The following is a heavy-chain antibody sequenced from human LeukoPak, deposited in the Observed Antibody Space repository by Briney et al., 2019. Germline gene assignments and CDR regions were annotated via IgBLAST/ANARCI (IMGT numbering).Heavy chain of an antibody. Sequence: PGGSLRLSCAASGFTFSTYAMSWVRQAPGKGLEWVSGISGSGGSTYYADSVQGRFTISRDNSKNTLYLQMSSLRGEDTAVYYCAKTSRVVPAAILSADFDYWGQGTLVIVSS. CDR3: AKTSRVVPAAILSADFDY. CDR1: GFTFSTYA. D-gene: IGHD2-2*01. J-gene: IGHJ4*02. V-gene: IGHV3-23*01. CDR2: ISGSGGST.